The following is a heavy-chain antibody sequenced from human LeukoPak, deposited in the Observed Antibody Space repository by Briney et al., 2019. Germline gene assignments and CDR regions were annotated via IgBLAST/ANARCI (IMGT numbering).Heavy chain of an antibody. CDR1: GFTFSSYA. V-gene: IGHV3-23*01. Sequence: GGSLRLSCAASGFTFSSYAMSWVRQAPGKGREWVSAISGSGGGTYYADSVKGRFTISRDNPKNTLYLQMNSLRAEDTAVYYCAKGGGYNGYYYYNYMDVWGKGTTVTVSS. CDR2: ISGSGGGT. D-gene: IGHD5-24*01. J-gene: IGHJ6*03. CDR3: AKGGGYNGYYYYNYMDV.